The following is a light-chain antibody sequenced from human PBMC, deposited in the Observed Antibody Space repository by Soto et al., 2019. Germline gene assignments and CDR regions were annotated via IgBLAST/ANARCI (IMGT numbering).Light chain of an antibody. CDR1: SNDVGGYNY. CDR3: SSYTGSNIRYV. V-gene: IGLV2-14*01. J-gene: IGLJ1*01. Sequence: SDLTQPASLSGSPGQAITLSCTGTSNDVGGYNYVSWYQHHPGKAPKLMIYEVSDRPSGVSNRFSGSKSGNTASLTISGLQAEDEADYYCSSYTGSNIRYVFGTGTKV. CDR2: EVS.